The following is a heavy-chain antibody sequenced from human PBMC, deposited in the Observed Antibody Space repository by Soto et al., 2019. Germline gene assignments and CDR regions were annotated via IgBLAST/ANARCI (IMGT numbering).Heavy chain of an antibody. CDR1: GFTVSSNY. Sequence: EVQLVESGGGLVQPGESLRLSCAASGFTVSSNYMSWVRQAPGKGLEWVSVIYSGGSTYYADSVEGRFTISRDNSKNTLYLQMNSLRAEDTAVYYCARDRIPTGMDVWGQGTTVTVSS. J-gene: IGHJ6*02. CDR3: ARDRIPTGMDV. V-gene: IGHV3-66*01. CDR2: IYSGGST.